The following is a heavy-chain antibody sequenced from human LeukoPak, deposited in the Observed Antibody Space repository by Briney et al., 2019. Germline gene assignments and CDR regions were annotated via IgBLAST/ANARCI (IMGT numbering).Heavy chain of an antibody. CDR3: ARDYDILTGASKLDY. V-gene: IGHV1-18*04. J-gene: IGHJ4*02. Sequence: ASVKVSCKASGYTFTSYGISWVRQAPGQGLEWMGWISAYNGNTNYAQKLQGRVTMTTDTSTCTAYMELRSLRSDDTAVYYCARDYDILTGASKLDYWGQGTLVTVSS. D-gene: IGHD3-9*01. CDR1: GYTFTSYG. CDR2: ISAYNGNT.